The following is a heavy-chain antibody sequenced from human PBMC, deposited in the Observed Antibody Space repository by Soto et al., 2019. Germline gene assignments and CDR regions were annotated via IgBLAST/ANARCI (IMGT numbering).Heavy chain of an antibody. D-gene: IGHD1-1*01. CDR3: AREPATAKPEGVDF. V-gene: IGHV1-2*02. CDR2: INPNSGGT. J-gene: IGHJ4*02. Sequence: ASVKVSCKASGYTFSDYYIHWVRQAPGQGLEWMGWINPNSGGTKYAPKFQGGVTMARDTSITTAYMELSRLRSGDTAVYYCAREPATAKPEGVDFWGQGTLVTSPQ. CDR1: GYTFSDYY.